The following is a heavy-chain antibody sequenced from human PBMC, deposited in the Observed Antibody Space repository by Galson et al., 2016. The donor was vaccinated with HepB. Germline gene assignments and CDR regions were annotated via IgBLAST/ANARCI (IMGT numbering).Heavy chain of an antibody. D-gene: IGHD6-25*01. CDR2: IWYDGSNG. Sequence: SLRLSCAASGFTFSSCGMHWVRQAPGKGLEWLALIWYDGSNGYYADSVKGRFTISRDNSKNTLYLQLNSLRAEDTAVYYCAREHPGIAAAILDYWGQGTLVTVSA. CDR3: AREHPGIAAAILDY. CDR1: GFTFSSCG. V-gene: IGHV3-33*01. J-gene: IGHJ4*02.